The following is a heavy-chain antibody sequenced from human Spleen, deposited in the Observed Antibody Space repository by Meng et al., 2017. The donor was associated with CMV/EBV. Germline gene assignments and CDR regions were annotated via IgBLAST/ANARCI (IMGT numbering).Heavy chain of an antibody. D-gene: IGHD3-10*01. CDR3: ARGQFGSGSYSFGDY. V-gene: IGHV3-30-3*01. CDR1: GFTFSSYA. CDR2: ISYDGSNK. Sequence: GESLKISCAASGFTFSSYAMHWVRQAPGKGLEWVAVISYDGSNKYYADSVKGRFTISRDNSQNTLFLQMNSLRAEDTAVYYCARGQFGSGSYSFGDYWGQGTLVTVS. J-gene: IGHJ4*02.